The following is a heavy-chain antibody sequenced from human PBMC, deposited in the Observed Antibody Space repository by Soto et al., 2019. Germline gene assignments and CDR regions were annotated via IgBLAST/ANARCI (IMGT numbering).Heavy chain of an antibody. CDR1: GDSISSFY. J-gene: IGHJ4*02. Sequence: PSETLSLTCTVSGDSISSFYWTWIRQPPGKGLEWVGYIFSSGSTNYNPSLKSRVTISVDTSENQFSLKLTSVTAADTAVYYCARVGYCSSTPCWPIGYFEYWGQGPLVTVSS. CDR3: ARVGYCSSTPCWPIGYFEY. D-gene: IGHD2-2*01. CDR2: IFSSGST. V-gene: IGHV4-59*01.